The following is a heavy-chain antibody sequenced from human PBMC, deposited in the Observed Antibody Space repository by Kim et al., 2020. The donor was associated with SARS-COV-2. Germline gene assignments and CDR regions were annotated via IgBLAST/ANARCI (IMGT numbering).Heavy chain of an antibody. J-gene: IGHJ4*02. V-gene: IGHV3-23*01. Sequence: SVEGRFTISRDNSKNTVYLEMNNLRVEDTAFYYCAKGRIGPRPVTSYFDYWGQGTLVTVSS. D-gene: IGHD6-6*01. CDR3: AKGRIGPRPVTSYFDY.